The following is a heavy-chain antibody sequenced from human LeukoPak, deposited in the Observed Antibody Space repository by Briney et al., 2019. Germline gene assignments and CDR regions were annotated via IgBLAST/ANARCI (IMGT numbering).Heavy chain of an antibody. CDR3: ARVTGAAYYYYYYYMDV. Sequence: GGSLRLSCAASGFTFDDYGMNWVRQAPGKGLEWVSGIGYNGYNTGYADSVKGRFTISRDNAKNSLYLQMNSLRAEDTALYYCARVTGAAYYYYYYYMDVWGKGTTVTVSS. D-gene: IGHD6-25*01. J-gene: IGHJ6*03. V-gene: IGHV3-20*04. CDR1: GFTFDDYG. CDR2: IGYNGYNT.